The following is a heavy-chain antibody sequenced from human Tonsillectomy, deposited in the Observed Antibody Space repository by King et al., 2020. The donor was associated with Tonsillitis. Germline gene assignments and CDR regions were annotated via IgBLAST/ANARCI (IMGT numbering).Heavy chain of an antibody. CDR3: ARFNWGGAFDI. CDR1: GYTFTTHW. V-gene: IGHV5-51*01. D-gene: IGHD3-16*01. Sequence: VQLVESGAEVKKPGESLKISCKVSGYTFTTHWIGWVRQMPGKGLDYMGSIYPSDSDSRYSPSFQGHVTMSADKSITTAYLQWSSLKASDTAMYYCARFNWGGAFDIWGQGTMVTVSS. J-gene: IGHJ3*02. CDR2: IYPSDSDS.